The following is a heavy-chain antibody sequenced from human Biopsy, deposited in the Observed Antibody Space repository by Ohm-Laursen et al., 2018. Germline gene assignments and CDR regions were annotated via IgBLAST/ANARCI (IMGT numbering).Heavy chain of an antibody. CDR2: MYFSGNT. Sequence: SETLSLTCGASGGSISRSSYNWGWIRLPPGNGLEWIGSMYFSGNTYYNPSLKSRVNITVDTSKNKFSLNLSSVTAADTAVYYCARQGDSGRSFDYWGQGTLVTVSS. J-gene: IGHJ4*02. V-gene: IGHV4-39*01. CDR1: GGSISRSSYN. D-gene: IGHD3-10*01. CDR3: ARQGDSGRSFDY.